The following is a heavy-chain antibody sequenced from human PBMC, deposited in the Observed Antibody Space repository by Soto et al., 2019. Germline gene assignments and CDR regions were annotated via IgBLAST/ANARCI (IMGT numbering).Heavy chain of an antibody. J-gene: IGHJ3*01. V-gene: IGHV3-30*18. CDR3: AKAVVAAPDAFDV. CDR2: ISHDGSDK. CDR1: GFTFSSYD. D-gene: IGHD2-15*01. Sequence: GGSLRLSCAASGFTFSSYDVHWVRQAPGKGLEWVAVISHDGSDKYYADSVKGRFTISRDNSKNTLYLQMNSLRAEDTAVYYCAKAVVAAPDAFDVWGQGTMVTVSS.